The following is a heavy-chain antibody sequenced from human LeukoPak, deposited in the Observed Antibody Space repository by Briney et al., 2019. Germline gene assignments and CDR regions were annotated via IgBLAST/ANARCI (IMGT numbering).Heavy chain of an antibody. CDR2: IYYSGST. CDR3: ARDHKGAGFDY. D-gene: IGHD1-26*01. J-gene: IGHJ4*02. CDR1: GGSITDYY. V-gene: IGHV4-39*07. Sequence: SETLSLTCTVSGGSITDYYWGWIRQPPGKGLEWIGSIYYSGSTYYNPSLKSRVTISVDTSKNQFSLKLSSVTAADTAVYYCARDHKGAGFDYWGQGTLVTVSS.